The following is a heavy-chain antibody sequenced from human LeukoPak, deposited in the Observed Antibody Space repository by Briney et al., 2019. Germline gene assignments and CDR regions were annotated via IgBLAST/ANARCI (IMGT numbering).Heavy chain of an antibody. V-gene: IGHV4-61*01. CDR2: IYYSGST. D-gene: IGHD6-13*01. J-gene: IGHJ4*02. Sequence: SETLSLTCTVSGGSDSSGSYYWSWIRQPPGKGLEWIGYIYYSGSTNYNPALESRVTISVDTSKNQFSLKLSSVTAADTSVYYCARAIPSSSWYFSRVDYRGQGTLVTVSS. CDR3: ARAIPSSSWYFSRVDY. CDR1: GGSDSSGSYY.